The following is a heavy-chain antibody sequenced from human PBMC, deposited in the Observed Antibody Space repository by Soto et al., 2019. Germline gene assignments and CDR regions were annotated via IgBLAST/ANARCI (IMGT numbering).Heavy chain of an antibody. CDR3: ARPLWRDDYNWGYFDL. Sequence: PGGSLRLSCAASGFTFSTYSMNWVRQAPGKGLEWVSYISSSSSTIFYTDSVKGRFTVSRDNAKNTLYLQMDSLRAEDTAVYYCARPLWRDDYNWGYFDLWGRGTLVTV. D-gene: IGHD4-4*01. CDR2: ISSSSSTI. CDR1: GFTFSTYS. J-gene: IGHJ2*01. V-gene: IGHV3-48*01.